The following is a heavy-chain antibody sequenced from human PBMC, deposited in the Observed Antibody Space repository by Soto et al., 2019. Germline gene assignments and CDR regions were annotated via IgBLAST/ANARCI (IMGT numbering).Heavy chain of an antibody. J-gene: IGHJ6*02. CDR3: ARDRAGTNYYGMDV. D-gene: IGHD6-13*01. CDR2: ISHDSNKK. V-gene: IGHV3-30-3*01. CDR1: GFTFSAYV. Sequence: PGGSLRLSCAASGFTFSAYVMHWGRQAPGKGLEWVAVISHDSNKKYYGDSVKGRFTISRDNSRNTVYLQMNSLRVEDTAIYYCARDRAGTNYYGMDVWGQGTTVTVSS.